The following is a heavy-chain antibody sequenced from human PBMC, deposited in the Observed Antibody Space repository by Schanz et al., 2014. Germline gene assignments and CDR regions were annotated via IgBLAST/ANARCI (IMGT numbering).Heavy chain of an antibody. D-gene: IGHD2-2*01. CDR3: AKVAPAATYLDS. CDR1: GFTFSSYG. CDR2: ISDSGDST. J-gene: IGHJ4*02. Sequence: VHLVESGGGVVQPGRSLRLSCAASGFTFSSYGMHWIRQAPGKGLEWVSDISDSGDSTHYADSVKGRFTISRDNAKNSLFLQMNSLSAEDTAVYYCAKVAPAATYLDSWGLGTLVTVSS. V-gene: IGHV3-48*04.